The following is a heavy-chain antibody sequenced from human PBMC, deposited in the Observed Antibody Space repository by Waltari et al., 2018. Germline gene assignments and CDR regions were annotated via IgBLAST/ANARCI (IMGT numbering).Heavy chain of an antibody. D-gene: IGHD6-19*01. V-gene: IGHV3-33*01. CDR3: ARDPGGSGWYGDY. Sequence: QVQLVESGGGVVQPGRSLRLSCAASGFTFSSYGMHWVRQAPGKGLEWVAVIWYDGSNKDDADSVKGRFTISRDNSKNTLYLQMNSLRAEDTAVYYCARDPGGSGWYGDYWGQGTLVTVSS. J-gene: IGHJ4*02. CDR2: IWYDGSNK. CDR1: GFTFSSYG.